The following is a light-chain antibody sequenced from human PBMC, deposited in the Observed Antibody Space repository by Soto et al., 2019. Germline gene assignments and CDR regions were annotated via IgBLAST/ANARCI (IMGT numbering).Light chain of an antibody. Sequence: EFVMTQSPATLSVSPGERATLSCRASQSVSSNLAWYQHKPGQAPRLLIYDSSTRTTGIPSRFSASGSGTEFTLTIDSLQSEDFAVYYCQQYNNWPRTFGQGTKVDIK. CDR1: QSVSSN. V-gene: IGKV3-15*01. CDR3: QQYNNWPRT. CDR2: DSS. J-gene: IGKJ1*01.